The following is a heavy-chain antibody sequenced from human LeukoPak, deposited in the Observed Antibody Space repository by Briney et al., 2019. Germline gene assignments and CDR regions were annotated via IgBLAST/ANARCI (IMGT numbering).Heavy chain of an antibody. CDR3: ARGHHVSDGIAAVRIAY. Sequence: SETLSLTCTVSGASISSGDSYWSWIRQPPGKGLEWIGYIYYSGSTYNNPSLRSRLIISVDTSKNQFSLRLSSVTAADTAVYYCARGHHVSDGIAAVRIAYWGQGTLVTVSS. CDR2: IYYSGST. D-gene: IGHD6-13*01. V-gene: IGHV4-30-4*01. CDR1: GASISSGDSY. J-gene: IGHJ4*02.